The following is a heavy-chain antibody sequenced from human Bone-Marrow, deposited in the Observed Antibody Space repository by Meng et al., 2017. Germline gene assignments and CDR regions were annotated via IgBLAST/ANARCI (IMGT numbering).Heavy chain of an antibody. CDR3: ARELPYDSSGYYFEYFDY. D-gene: IGHD3-22*01. CDR1: GYTFTGYY. J-gene: IGHJ4*02. Sequence: QGQRVQSGAEVKKPGASVKVSCKASGYTFTGYYMHWVRQAPGQGLEWMGWINPNSGGTNYAQKFQGRVTMTRDTSISTAYMELSRLRSDDTAVYYCARELPYDSSGYYFEYFDYWGQGTLVTVSS. V-gene: IGHV1-2*02. CDR2: INPNSGGT.